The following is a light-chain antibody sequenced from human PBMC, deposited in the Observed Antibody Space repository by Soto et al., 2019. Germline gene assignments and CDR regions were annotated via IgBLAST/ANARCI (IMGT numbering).Light chain of an antibody. Sequence: SYELTQPPSVSVAPGETARVTCGGNNIGTKSVHWYLQKPGQAPVVVISFDTDRPSGIPERFSGSNSGNTATLTISRVEAGDEADYYCHVWDSSSDRYVFGTGTKVTVL. CDR2: FDT. V-gene: IGLV3-21*04. J-gene: IGLJ1*01. CDR1: NIGTKS. CDR3: HVWDSSSDRYV.